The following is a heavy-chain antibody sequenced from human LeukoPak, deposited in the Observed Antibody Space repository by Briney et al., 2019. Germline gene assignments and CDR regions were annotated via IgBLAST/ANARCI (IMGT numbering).Heavy chain of an antibody. Sequence: PETLSLTCAVYGGSFSGYYWSWIRQPPGKGLEWIGEINHSGSTNYNPSLKSRVTIFVDMSKNQFSLKLSSVTAADTAVYYCARQVNYSNGWHIDYWGQGTLVTVSS. D-gene: IGHD6-19*01. CDR1: GGSFSGYY. J-gene: IGHJ4*02. CDR3: ARQVNYSNGWHIDY. CDR2: INHSGST. V-gene: IGHV4-34*01.